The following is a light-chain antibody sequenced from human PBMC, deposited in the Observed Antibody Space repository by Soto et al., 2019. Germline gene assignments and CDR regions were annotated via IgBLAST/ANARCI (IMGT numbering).Light chain of an antibody. V-gene: IGKV1-33*01. CDR2: DAS. CDR1: QDISNY. Sequence: DIQMTQSPSSLSASVGDIVTITCHASQDISNYLNWYQQKPGKAPKLLIYDASNLETGVPSRFSGSGSGTDFTFTISSLQPEDIATYYCQQYDNLPPIPFGQGTRLEIK. J-gene: IGKJ5*01. CDR3: QQYDNLPPIP.